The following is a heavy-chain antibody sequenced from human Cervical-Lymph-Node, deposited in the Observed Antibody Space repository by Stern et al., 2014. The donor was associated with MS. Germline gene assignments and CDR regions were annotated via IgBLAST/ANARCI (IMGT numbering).Heavy chain of an antibody. CDR1: DGSIGKDY. CDR2: ILYTGST. V-gene: IGHV4-59*01. J-gene: IGHJ5*02. CDR3: ARTEYNWFDP. Sequence: QVQLQESGPGLVKPSETLSLTCTLSDGSIGKDYWSWIRQSPGKGLEWIGYILYTGSTTYNPSFKRRVTMSVDTSNNQFSLQLSSVTAEDTAVYYCARTEYNWFDPWGQGTLVTVSS.